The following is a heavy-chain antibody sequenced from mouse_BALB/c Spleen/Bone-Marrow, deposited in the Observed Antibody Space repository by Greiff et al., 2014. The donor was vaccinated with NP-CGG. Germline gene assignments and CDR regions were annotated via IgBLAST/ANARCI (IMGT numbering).Heavy chain of an antibody. CDR1: GYTFTSYW. V-gene: IGHV1S22*01. CDR2: IYPGSGST. J-gene: IGHJ4*01. Sequence: LQQSGSELVRPGASVKLSCKASGYTFTSYWMHWVKQRPGQGLEWIGNIYPGSGSTNYDEKFKSKATLTVDTSSSTAYMQLSCLTSEDSAVYYCTSGQLGPPSMDYWGQGTSVTVSS. D-gene: IGHD3-1*01. CDR3: TSGQLGPPSMDY.